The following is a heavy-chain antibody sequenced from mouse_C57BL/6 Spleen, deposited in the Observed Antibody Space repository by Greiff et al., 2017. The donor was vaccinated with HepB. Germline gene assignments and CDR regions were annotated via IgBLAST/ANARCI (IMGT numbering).Heavy chain of an antibody. CDR3: ARGGMDY. CDR1: GYAFTNYL. CDR2: INPGSGGT. Sequence: VQLQQSGAELVRPGTSVKVSCKASGYAFTNYLIEWVKQRPGQGLEWIGVINPGSGGTNYNEKFKGKATLTADKYSSTAYMQLSSLTSADSAVYFYARGGMDYWGQGTSVTVSS. V-gene: IGHV1-54*01. J-gene: IGHJ4*01.